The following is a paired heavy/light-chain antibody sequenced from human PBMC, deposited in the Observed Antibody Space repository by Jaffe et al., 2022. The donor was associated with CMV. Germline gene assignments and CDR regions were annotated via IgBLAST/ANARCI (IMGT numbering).Heavy chain of an antibody. V-gene: IGHV3-23*01. CDR3: AKVNSVVYFCDS. CDR2: ISVSGRST. J-gene: IGHJ4*02. Sequence: EVQLLESGGGLGQPGGSLRLSCSASGFTFSNYAMTWVRQAPGKGLEWVSDISVSGRSTYYANSVKGRFTVSRDNSKNTLYLQMNSLRADDTAVYYCAKVNSVVYFCDSWGQGTLVTVSS. CDR1: GFTFSNYA. D-gene: IGHD2-15*01.
Light chain of an antibody. J-gene: IGLJ3*02. Sequence: NFMLTQPHSVSESPGKTVTISCTRSTGSIASTYVQWYQQRPGSAPTTVIYEVSQRPSGVPDRFSGSVDSSSNSASLTISGLMTEDEADYYCQSFDSSNHNWVFGGGTKVTVL. CDR2: EVS. CDR1: TGSIASTY. CDR3: QSFDSSNHNWV. V-gene: IGLV6-57*04.